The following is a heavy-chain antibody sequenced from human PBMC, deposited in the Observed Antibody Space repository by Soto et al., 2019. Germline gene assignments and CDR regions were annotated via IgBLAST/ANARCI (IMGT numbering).Heavy chain of an antibody. CDR1: GYSFTSYW. D-gene: IGHD3-16*02. V-gene: IGHV5-51*01. CDR3: ARLDYVWGSYRNQDAFDI. J-gene: IGHJ3*02. CDR2: IYPGDSDT. Sequence: PGESLKISCKGSGYSFTSYWIGWVRQMPGKGLEWMGIIYPGDSDTRYSPSFQGQVTISADKSISTAYLQWSSLKASGTAMYYCARLDYVWGSYRNQDAFDIWGQGTMVTVSS.